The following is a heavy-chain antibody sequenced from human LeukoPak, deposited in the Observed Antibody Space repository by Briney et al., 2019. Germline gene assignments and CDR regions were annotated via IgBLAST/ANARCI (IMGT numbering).Heavy chain of an antibody. CDR3: ARERSGDYRFDS. Sequence: ASVKVSFKSSGYSFTTYHMHWVRQAPGQGLEWMGIIKTGGGTTIYAQRFQGRLSMTGDTSTSTVYMEMSSLTSEDTAVYYCARERSGDYRFDSWGQGTLVTVSS. V-gene: IGHV1-46*01. D-gene: IGHD4-17*01. CDR1: GYSFTTYH. CDR2: IKTGGGTT. J-gene: IGHJ5*01.